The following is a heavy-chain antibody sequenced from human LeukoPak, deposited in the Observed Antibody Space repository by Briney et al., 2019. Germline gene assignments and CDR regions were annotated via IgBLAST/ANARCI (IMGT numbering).Heavy chain of an antibody. CDR1: GFTFSSNG. CDR2: IWYDGGNK. Sequence: GGSLRLSCAVSGFTFSSNGMHWVRQAPGKGLEWVAVIWYDGGNKYYADSVKGRFTISRDNSKNTLSLQMNSLRAEDTAVYYCARMSGSYLDNWGQGTLVTVAS. J-gene: IGHJ4*02. V-gene: IGHV3-33*01. CDR3: ARMSGSYLDN. D-gene: IGHD1-26*01.